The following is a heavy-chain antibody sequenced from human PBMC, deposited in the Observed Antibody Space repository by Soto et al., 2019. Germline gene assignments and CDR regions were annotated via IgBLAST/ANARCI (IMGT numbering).Heavy chain of an antibody. CDR3: AKDRYSSWYGFFEDSMDV. Sequence: GSRRLSCAASGCTFSSYGMHWVRQAPGKGLEWVAVISYDGSNKYYADSVKGRFTISRDNSKNTLYLQMNSLRAEDTAVYYFAKDRYSSWYGFFEDSMDVWGQGTTVTVSS. V-gene: IGHV3-30*18. CDR1: GCTFSSYG. D-gene: IGHD6-13*01. CDR2: ISYDGSNK. J-gene: IGHJ6*02.